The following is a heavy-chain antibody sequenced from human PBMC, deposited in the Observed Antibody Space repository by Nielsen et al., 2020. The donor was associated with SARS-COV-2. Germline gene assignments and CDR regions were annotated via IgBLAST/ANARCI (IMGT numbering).Heavy chain of an antibody. CDR1: GGSISSYY. CDR3: ASEAPGGGMDV. J-gene: IGHJ6*02. D-gene: IGHD3-10*01. Sequence: SETLSLTCTVSGGSISSYYWSWIRQPPGKGLEWIGYIYYSGSTNYNPSLKSRVTISVDTSKNQFSLKLSSVTAAGTAVYYCASEAPGGGMDVWGQGTTVTVSS. V-gene: IGHV4-59*08. CDR2: IYYSGST.